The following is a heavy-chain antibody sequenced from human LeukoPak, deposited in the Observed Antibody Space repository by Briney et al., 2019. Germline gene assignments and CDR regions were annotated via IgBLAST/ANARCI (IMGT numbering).Heavy chain of an antibody. Sequence: SETLSLTCIVSGYSISSGYFWGWIRQPPGKGLEWIGNIHHSGSTYYNPSLKSRVTISVDTSKNQLSLKLSSVTAADTAVYYCARGDYCSSTSCRFDYWGQGTLVTVSS. CDR3: ARGDYCSSTSCRFDY. CDR2: IHHSGST. V-gene: IGHV4-38-2*02. CDR1: GYSISSGYF. J-gene: IGHJ4*02. D-gene: IGHD2-2*01.